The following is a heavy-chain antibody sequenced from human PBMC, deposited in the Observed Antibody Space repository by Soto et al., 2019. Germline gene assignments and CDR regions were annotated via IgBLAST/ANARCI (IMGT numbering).Heavy chain of an antibody. J-gene: IGHJ6*02. CDR3: ARGYCSGGSCSIYYYGMDV. Sequence: PSETLSLNCTVSGGSVSSGNYYWSWIRPPPGKGLEWIWYIYYSGSTNYNPSLKSRVTISVDTSKNQFSLKLSSVTAADTAVYYCARGYCSGGSCSIYYYGMDVWGQGTTVTVSS. V-gene: IGHV4-61*01. D-gene: IGHD2-15*01. CDR2: IYYSGST. CDR1: GGSVSSGNYY.